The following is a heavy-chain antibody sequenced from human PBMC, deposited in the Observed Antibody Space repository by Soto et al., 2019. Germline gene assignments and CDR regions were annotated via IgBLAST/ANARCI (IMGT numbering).Heavy chain of an antibody. CDR1: GGSVSSGSYY. V-gene: IGHV4-61*01. Sequence: SETLSLTCTVSGGSVSSGSYYWSWIRQPPGKGLEWIGYIYYSGSTNYNPSLKSRVTISVDTSKNQFSLKLSSVTAADTAVYYCARGANSSGWYSKTHYYYGMDVWGQGTKVTVS. CDR2: IYYSGST. J-gene: IGHJ6*02. D-gene: IGHD6-19*01. CDR3: ARGANSSGWYSKTHYYYGMDV.